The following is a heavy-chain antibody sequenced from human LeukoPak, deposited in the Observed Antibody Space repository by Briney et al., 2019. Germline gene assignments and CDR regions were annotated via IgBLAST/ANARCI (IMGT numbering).Heavy chain of an antibody. CDR3: ARYAYGDYGYFDL. Sequence: GGSLRLSCAASGFTFDDYAMHWVRQAPGKGLEWVSGISWNSGSIGYADSVKGRFTISRDNAKNSLYLQMNSLRAEDTAVYYCARYAYGDYGYFDLWGRGTLVTVSS. CDR1: GFTFDDYA. CDR2: ISWNSGSI. V-gene: IGHV3-9*01. J-gene: IGHJ2*01. D-gene: IGHD4-17*01.